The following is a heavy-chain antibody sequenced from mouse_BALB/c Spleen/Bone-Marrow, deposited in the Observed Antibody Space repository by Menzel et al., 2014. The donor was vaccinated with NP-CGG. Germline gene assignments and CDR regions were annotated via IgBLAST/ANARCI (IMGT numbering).Heavy chain of an antibody. CDR3: ARKRYDVYYRWDF. CDR1: GYTFSSYV. CDR2: INPYNDGT. D-gene: IGHD2-3*01. Sequence: VQLQQSGPELVKPGASVKMSCKASGYTFSSYVMHWVKQKPGQGLEWIGGINPYNDGTKYNEKFKGKATLTSDKSSSTVHMAHQRLLSADCAVYYCARKRYDVYYRWDFWGQGTTLTVST. V-gene: IGHV1-14*01. J-gene: IGHJ2*01.